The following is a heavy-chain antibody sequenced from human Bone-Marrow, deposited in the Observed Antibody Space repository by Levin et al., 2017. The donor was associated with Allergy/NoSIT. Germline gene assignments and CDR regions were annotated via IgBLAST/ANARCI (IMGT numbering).Heavy chain of an antibody. CDR2: IHYSGST. J-gene: IGHJ4*02. CDR3: ARSYFDILTGYYFDY. V-gene: IGHV4-39*01. D-gene: IGHD3-9*01. CDR1: GGSISSDSHY. Sequence: ASETLSLKCTVSGGSISSDSHYWDWIRQTPGKGLEWLGSIHYSGSTDYNPFLKNRITISGDTSRKQFSLKFTSVTATDTAVYYCARSYFDILTGYYFDYWGQGILVTVST.